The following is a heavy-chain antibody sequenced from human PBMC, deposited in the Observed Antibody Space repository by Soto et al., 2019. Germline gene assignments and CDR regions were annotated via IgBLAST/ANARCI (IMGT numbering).Heavy chain of an antibody. CDR2: FSDSGST. Sequence: PSETLSLTCAVYGGSFSGNYWSWIRQPPGKGLEWIGEFSDSGSTNYNPSLKSRVTISEDVSKSQFSLKLSSVTAADTAVYYCARGNFYYGLDVWGQGTTVTVSS. V-gene: IGHV4-34*01. J-gene: IGHJ6*02. CDR1: GGSFSGNY. CDR3: ARGNFYYGLDV.